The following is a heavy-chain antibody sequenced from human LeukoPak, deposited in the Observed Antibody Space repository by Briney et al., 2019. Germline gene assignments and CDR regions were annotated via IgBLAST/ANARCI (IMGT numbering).Heavy chain of an antibody. D-gene: IGHD3-10*01. CDR1: GFSITDHH. CDR2: ISSSSSYI. Sequence: GGSLRLSCAGAGFSITDHHMDWVRQAPGKGLEWVSSISSSSSYIYYADSVKGRFTISRDNAKNSLYLQMNSLRAEDTAVYYCARIITIKAAAHWGQGTLVTVSS. CDR3: ARIITIKAAAH. V-gene: IGHV3-21*01. J-gene: IGHJ4*02.